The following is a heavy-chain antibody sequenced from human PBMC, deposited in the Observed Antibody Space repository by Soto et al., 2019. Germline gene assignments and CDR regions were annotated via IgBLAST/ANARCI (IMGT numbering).Heavy chain of an antibody. Sequence: EVQLVESGGGLVQSGGSLRLTCAASGFSFRNYWMHWVRQAPGKGLVWVSRISDYGRGNYADSVEGRFTIFRDDAKSELYLHMSSLSLEDTAVYYCARGGLEPFDYLGQGALVTVSS. CDR3: ARGGLEPFDY. V-gene: IGHV3-74*01. D-gene: IGHD1-1*01. CDR2: ISDYGRG. CDR1: GFSFRNYW. J-gene: IGHJ4*02.